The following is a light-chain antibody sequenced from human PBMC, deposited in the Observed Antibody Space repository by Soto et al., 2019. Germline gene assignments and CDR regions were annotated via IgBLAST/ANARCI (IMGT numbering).Light chain of an antibody. J-gene: IGLJ1*01. V-gene: IGLV2-8*01. Sequence: QSALTQPPSASGSPGQSVTISCTGTSSDVGGYDYVSWHQQHPGKAPKVIIYGVNKRPSGVPDRFSGSKSGNTASLTISGLQTEDEADYYCTSYSSGNTLVFGPGTKLTVL. CDR3: TSYSSGNTLV. CDR2: GVN. CDR1: SSDVGGYDY.